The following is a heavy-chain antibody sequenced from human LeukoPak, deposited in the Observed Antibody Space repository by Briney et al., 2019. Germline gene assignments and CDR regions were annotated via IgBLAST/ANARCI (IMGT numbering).Heavy chain of an antibody. CDR3: ARVERHIVVVTAIPSYYYYMDV. D-gene: IGHD2-21*02. CDR2: IKKDGSEK. V-gene: IGHV3-7*01. J-gene: IGHJ6*03. CDR1: GFTFSSYG. Sequence: GGSLRLSCAASGFTFSSYGMSWVRQAPGKGLEWVANIKKDGSEKYYVDSVKGRFTISRDNAKTSLYLQMNSLRAEDTAVYYCARVERHIVVVTAIPSYYYYMDVWGKGTTVTVSS.